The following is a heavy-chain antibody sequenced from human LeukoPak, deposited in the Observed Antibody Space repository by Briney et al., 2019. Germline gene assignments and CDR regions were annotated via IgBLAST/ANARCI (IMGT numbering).Heavy chain of an antibody. CDR2: INPNSGVT. CDR1: GHTFTDYY. Sequence: GASVKVSCKASGHTFTDYYMHWLRQAPGQGLEWMGWINPNSGVTNFAQKFQGRVTMTRDTSINTAYMELSRLTSDDTAVYYCARDRGLDYWGQGTLVAVSS. V-gene: IGHV1-2*02. CDR3: ARDRGLDY. J-gene: IGHJ4*02.